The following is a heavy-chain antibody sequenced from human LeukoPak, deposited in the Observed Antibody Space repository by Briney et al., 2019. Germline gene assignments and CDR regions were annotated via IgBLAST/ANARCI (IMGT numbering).Heavy chain of an antibody. CDR3: AREDTGFDY. V-gene: IGHV4-34*01. D-gene: IGHD5-18*01. Sequence: SETLSLTCAVYGGSFSGYYWSWIRRPPGKGLEWIGEINHSGSTNYNPSLKSRVTISVDTSKNQFSLKLSSVTAADTAVYYCAREDTGFDYWGQGTLVTVSS. J-gene: IGHJ4*02. CDR2: INHSGST. CDR1: GGSFSGYY.